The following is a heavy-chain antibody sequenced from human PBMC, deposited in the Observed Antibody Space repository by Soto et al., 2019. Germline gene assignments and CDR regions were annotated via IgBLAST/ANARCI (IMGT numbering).Heavy chain of an antibody. V-gene: IGHV1-69*01. CDR2: IMPVFDTA. D-gene: IGHD3-3*01. CDR1: GGTFNNFA. J-gene: IGHJ6*02. CDR3: ATATISPVSSAYHHYGMDV. Sequence: QVQLVQSGAEVKKPGSSVKVSCQASGGTFNNFAFTWVRQAPGQGLEWLGGIMPVFDTAKNAQRYHGRVTITADEFTSTVYMEMSSLRSDDTAVYYCATATISPVSSAYHHYGMDVWGQGTTVTVSS.